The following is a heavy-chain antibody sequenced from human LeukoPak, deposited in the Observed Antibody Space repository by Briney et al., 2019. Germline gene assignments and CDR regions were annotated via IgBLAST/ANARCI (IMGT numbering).Heavy chain of an antibody. CDR1: GGTFSSYA. Sequence: SCKASGGTFSSYAISWVRQAPGKGLEWVSAISGSGGSTFYADSVKGRFTISRDNSKNTLYLQMNSLRAEDTAVYYCAKEREWGIQLSYYYMDVWGKGTTVTVSS. CDR3: AKEREWGIQLSYYYMDV. CDR2: ISGSGGST. D-gene: IGHD5-18*01. J-gene: IGHJ6*03. V-gene: IGHV3-23*01.